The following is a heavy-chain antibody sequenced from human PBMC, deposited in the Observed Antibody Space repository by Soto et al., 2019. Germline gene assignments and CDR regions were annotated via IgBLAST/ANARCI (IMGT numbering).Heavy chain of an antibody. V-gene: IGHV1-46*03. J-gene: IGHJ3*02. Sequence: ASVKVSCKASGYYMHWVRQAPGQGLEWMGIINPSGDTTAYAQKFQGRFTMTRDTSSSTVYMELSSLRSEDTAVYYCARDEANSLNDAFDIWGQGTMVTGSS. CDR3: ARDEANSLNDAFDI. CDR2: INPSGDTT. CDR1: GYY. D-gene: IGHD2-15*01.